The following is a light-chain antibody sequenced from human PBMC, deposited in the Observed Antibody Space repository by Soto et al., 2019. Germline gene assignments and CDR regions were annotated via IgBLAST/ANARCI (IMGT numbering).Light chain of an antibody. CDR1: QSVSSN. CDR2: GAS. CDR3: QQYGTWWT. Sequence: EIVMTQSPATLSVSPGERATLSCRASQSVSSNLAWYQQKPGQAPRLLIYGASTRATGIPARCSGSGSGTEFTLTISSLQSEDFAVYYCQQYGTWWTFGQGTKVEIK. J-gene: IGKJ1*01. V-gene: IGKV3-15*01.